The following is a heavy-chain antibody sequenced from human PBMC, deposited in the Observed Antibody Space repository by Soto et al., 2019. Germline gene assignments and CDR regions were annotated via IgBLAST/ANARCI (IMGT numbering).Heavy chain of an antibody. V-gene: IGHV4-31*03. CDR3: ARAAGDYYYYYYGMDV. D-gene: IGHD4-17*01. J-gene: IGHJ6*02. Sequence: QVQLQESGPGLVKPSQTLSLTCTVSGGSISSGGYYWSWIRQHPGKGLEWIGYIYYSGSTYYNPSLKSGVTISVDTSKNQFSLKLSSVTAADTAVYYCARAAGDYYYYYYGMDVWGQGTTVTVSS. CDR2: IYYSGST. CDR1: GGSISSGGYY.